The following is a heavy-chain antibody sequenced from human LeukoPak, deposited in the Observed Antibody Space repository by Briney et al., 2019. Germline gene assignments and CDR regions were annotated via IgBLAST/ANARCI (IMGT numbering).Heavy chain of an antibody. J-gene: IGHJ6*02. CDR1: GFTFSSYW. D-gene: IGHD6-19*01. CDR2: INSDGSST. CDR3: ARVVLQKGYSSGYRYLDV. V-gene: IGHV3-74*01. Sequence: GGSLRLSCAASGFTFSSYWMHRVRQAPGKGLVWVSRINSDGSSTSYADSVKGRFTTSRDNAKNTLYLQMNSLRAEDTAVYYCARVVLQKGYSSGYRYLDVWGQGTTVTVSS.